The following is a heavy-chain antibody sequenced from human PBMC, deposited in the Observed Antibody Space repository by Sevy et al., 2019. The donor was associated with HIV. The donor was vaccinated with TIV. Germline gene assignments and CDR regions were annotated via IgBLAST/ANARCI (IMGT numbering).Heavy chain of an antibody. CDR1: GGSISSSSYD. J-gene: IGHJ4*02. CDR3: ARQGGIVDRAFDY. D-gene: IGHD2-21*01. CDR2: MYYSGNT. V-gene: IGHV4-39*01. Sequence: SDTLSLTCTVSGGSISSSSYDWGWIRQPPGKGLEWIGSMYYSGNTYYNPSLKSRVTIFVDTSKNQISLKLTSVTAADTAVYYCARQGGIVDRAFDYWGQGTLVTVSS.